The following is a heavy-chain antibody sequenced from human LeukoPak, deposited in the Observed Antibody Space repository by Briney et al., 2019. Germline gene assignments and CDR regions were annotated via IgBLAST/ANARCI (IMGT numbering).Heavy chain of an antibody. J-gene: IGHJ4*02. CDR2: MSGRGGST. Sequence: PGGTLRPSCAAYGFTFSSYGMSWVRQAPGKGLEWVSAMSGRGGSTYYAVSGKGRATISRDHSKNTLYLQMTSMRAEDTAVYYCAKDFLGEYYYDSSGYSYSGPLFDYWGQGTLVTVSS. CDR1: GFTFSSYG. D-gene: IGHD3-22*01. V-gene: IGHV3-23*01. CDR3: AKDFLGEYYYDSSGYSYSGPLFDY.